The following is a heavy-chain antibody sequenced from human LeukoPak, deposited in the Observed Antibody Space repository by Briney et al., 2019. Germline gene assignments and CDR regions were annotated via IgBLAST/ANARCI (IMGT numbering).Heavy chain of an antibody. V-gene: IGHV3-72*01. CDR3: ARSSSNGDHVFDY. CDR2: GRNRANGETT. D-gene: IGHD6-13*01. Sequence: PGGSLRLSCAASGFIFSDHYMDWVRQVPGKGLEWVGRGRNRANGETTEYAASVRGRFTISRDDSRNLVDLQMNSLRSEDTAVYYCARSSSNGDHVFDYWGQGTTVTVSS. CDR1: GFIFSDHY. J-gene: IGHJ4*02.